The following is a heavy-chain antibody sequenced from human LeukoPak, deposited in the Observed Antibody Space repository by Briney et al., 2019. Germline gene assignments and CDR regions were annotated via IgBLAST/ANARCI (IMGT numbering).Heavy chain of an antibody. D-gene: IGHD3-16*01. V-gene: IGHV3-74*01. CDR2: INNDGSSR. CDR1: GDTFSGFW. CDR3: ASHRGASWGVRLNNDY. J-gene: IGHJ4*02. Sequence: GGSLRLSCEASGDTFSGFWMHWVRQVPGKGLVWVARINNDGSSRSYADVVKGRFTITRDNAKKTVYLQMNSLGAEDTAVYYCASHRGASWGVRLNNDYWGQGTLVTVSS.